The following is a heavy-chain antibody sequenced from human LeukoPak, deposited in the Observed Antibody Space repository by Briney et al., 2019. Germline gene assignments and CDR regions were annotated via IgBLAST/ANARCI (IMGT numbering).Heavy chain of an antibody. J-gene: IGHJ5*02. CDR3: ARQGGYDFWSQDWFDP. Sequence: SETLSLTCTVSGDSISSYYWSWIRQPPGKGLEWIGYIYYSGSTNYNPSLKSRVTISVDTSKNQFSLKLSSVTAADTAVYYCARQGGYDFWSQDWFDPWGQGTLVTVSS. V-gene: IGHV4-59*08. CDR2: IYYSGST. D-gene: IGHD3-3*01. CDR1: GDSISSYY.